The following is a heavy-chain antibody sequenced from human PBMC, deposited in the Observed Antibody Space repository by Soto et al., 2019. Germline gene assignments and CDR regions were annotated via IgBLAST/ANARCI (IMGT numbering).Heavy chain of an antibody. Sequence: GGSLRLSCAASGFTFDDYAMHWVRQAPGKGLEWVSLISWDGGSTYYADSVKGRFTISRDNSKNSLYLQMNSLRAEDTALYYCAKEWGRAHSSSWYYYYYGMDVWGQGTTVTVSS. V-gene: IGHV3-43D*03. CDR2: ISWDGGST. D-gene: IGHD6-13*01. CDR1: GFTFDDYA. CDR3: AKEWGRAHSSSWYYYYYGMDV. J-gene: IGHJ6*02.